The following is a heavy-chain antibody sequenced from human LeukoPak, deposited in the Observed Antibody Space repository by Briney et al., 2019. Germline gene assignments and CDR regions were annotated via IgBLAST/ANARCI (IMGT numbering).Heavy chain of an antibody. CDR1: GGSFSGYY. Sequence: SETLSLTCAVYGGSFSGYYWSWIRQPPGKGLEWIGEINHSGSTNYNPSLKSRVTISVETSKNQFSLKLSSVTAADTAVYYFAGCYATNYGYNWFDPWGQGTLVTVSS. CDR2: INHSGST. CDR3: AGCYATNYGYNWFDP. D-gene: IGHD4/OR15-4a*01. J-gene: IGHJ5*02. V-gene: IGHV4-34*01.